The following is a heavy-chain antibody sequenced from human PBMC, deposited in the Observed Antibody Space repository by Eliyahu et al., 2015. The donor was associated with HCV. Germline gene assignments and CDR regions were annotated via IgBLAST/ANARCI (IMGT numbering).Heavy chain of an antibody. CDR3: ARAQQLERRAFRD. Sequence: QVQLQESGPGLVKPSETLSLTCTVSGGSISSSYWSWIRQPPGKGLEWIGCIYYSGSTNYNPSLKSRVTISVDTSKNRFSLKLSSVTAADTAVYYCARAQQLERRAFRDWGQGTLVTVSS. V-gene: IGHV4-59*01. CDR1: GGSISSSY. CDR2: IYYSGST. J-gene: IGHJ4*02. D-gene: IGHD1-1*01.